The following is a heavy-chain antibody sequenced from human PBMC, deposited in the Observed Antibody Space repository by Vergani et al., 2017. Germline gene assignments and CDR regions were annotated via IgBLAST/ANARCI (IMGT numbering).Heavy chain of an antibody. D-gene: IGHD1-26*01. Sequence: VQLVESGGGLVQPGGSLRLSCTASGFTFSNYWMQWVRHAPGKGLMWVSRINSDGDSTSYADSVKGRFTISRDKAKNTLYLQMDSLRAEDTAVYYCARDGWELLDYFYYMDVWGKGTTVTVSS. J-gene: IGHJ6*03. CDR3: ARDGWELLDYFYYMDV. CDR1: GFTFSNYW. CDR2: INSDGDST. V-gene: IGHV3-74*01.